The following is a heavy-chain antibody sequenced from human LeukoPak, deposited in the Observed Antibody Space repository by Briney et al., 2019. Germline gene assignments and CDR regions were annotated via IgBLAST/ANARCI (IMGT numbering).Heavy chain of an antibody. CDR3: ARDPNPNIVVVPAAYMASYYFDL. CDR1: DGSISTGNYY. J-gene: IGHJ2*01. V-gene: IGHV4-61*02. CDR2: IYTSGST. Sequence: SETLSLTCTVSDGSISTGNYYWSWVRQPAGKGLEWIGRIYTSGSTNYNPSLKSRVTMSVDTSKNQFSLKLSSVTAADTAVYYCARDPNPNIVVVPAAYMASYYFDLWGRGTLVTVSS. D-gene: IGHD2-2*01.